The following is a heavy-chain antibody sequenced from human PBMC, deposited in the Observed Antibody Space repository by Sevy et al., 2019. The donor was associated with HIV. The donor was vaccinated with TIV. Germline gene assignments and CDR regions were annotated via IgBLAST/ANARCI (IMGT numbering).Heavy chain of an antibody. CDR3: ARGRRLSGGNDYYYYYGMDV. V-gene: IGHV1-69*13. Sequence: ASVKVSCKASGGTFSSDAISWVRQAPGQGLEWMGGMIPMFGTANSAQKFQRRVTIAAYESTSTAYMDLSSLRSEDTAVYYCARGRRLSGGNDYYYYYGMDVWGQGTTVTVSS. D-gene: IGHD2-15*01. J-gene: IGHJ6*02. CDR1: GGTFSSDA. CDR2: MIPMFGTA.